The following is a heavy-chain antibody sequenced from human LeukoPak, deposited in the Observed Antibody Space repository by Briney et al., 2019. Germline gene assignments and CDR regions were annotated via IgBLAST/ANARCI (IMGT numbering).Heavy chain of an antibody. CDR2: IYYSGST. CDR1: GGSITSYY. J-gene: IGHJ4*02. Sequence: SETLSLTCTVSGGSITSYYWSWIRQPPGKGLEWIADIYYSGSTNYNPSLKSRVTISVDTSKNQFSLKLSSVTAADTAVYYCARGRFLLAYWGRGILVTVSS. CDR3: ARGRFLLAY. V-gene: IGHV4-59*01. D-gene: IGHD3-3*02.